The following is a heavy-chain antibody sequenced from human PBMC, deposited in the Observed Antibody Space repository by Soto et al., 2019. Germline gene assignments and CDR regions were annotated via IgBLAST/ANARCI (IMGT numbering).Heavy chain of an antibody. CDR3: VRVTGAERH. V-gene: IGHV3-53*01. CDR1: GFIVSRSH. D-gene: IGHD7-27*01. CDR2: IYNHGQI. J-gene: IGHJ4*02. Sequence: EVQLVESGGGLTQPGGSLRLSCVVSGFIVSRSHMMWVRQAPGKGLEGVSVIYNHGQINYVDPVKGRFTIARDNSKNTIYLQMHSLKVEDTTVYYCVRVTGAERHWGQGALVTVSS.